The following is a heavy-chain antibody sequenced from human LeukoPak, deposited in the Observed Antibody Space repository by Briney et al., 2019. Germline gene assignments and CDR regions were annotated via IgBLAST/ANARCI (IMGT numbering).Heavy chain of an antibody. CDR1: GFTFSSYS. V-gene: IGHV3-48*01. CDR3: ARGPLSSFIDY. CDR2: ISSSSSTI. Sequence: PGGSLRLSCAASGFTFSSYSMTWVRQAPGKGLEWVSYISSSSSTIYYADSVKGRFTISRDNAKNSLYLQMNSLRAEDTAVYYCARGPLSSFIDYWGQGTLVTVSS. D-gene: IGHD6-13*01. J-gene: IGHJ4*02.